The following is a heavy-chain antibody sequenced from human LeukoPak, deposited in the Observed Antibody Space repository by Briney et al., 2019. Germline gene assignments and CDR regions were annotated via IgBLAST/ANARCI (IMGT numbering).Heavy chain of an antibody. CDR3: AGGVYDFWSGLNWFDP. Sequence: ASVKVSCKASGYTFTSYGISWVRQAPGQGLEWMGWISAYNGNTNYAQKLQGRVTMTTDTSTSTAYMELRSLRSDGTAVYYCAGGVYDFWSGLNWFDPWGQGTLVTVSS. J-gene: IGHJ5*02. CDR1: GYTFTSYG. V-gene: IGHV1-18*01. CDR2: ISAYNGNT. D-gene: IGHD3-3*01.